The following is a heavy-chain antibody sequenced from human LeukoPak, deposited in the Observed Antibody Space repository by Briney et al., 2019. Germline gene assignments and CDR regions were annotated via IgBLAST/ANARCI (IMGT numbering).Heavy chain of an antibody. CDR1: GFTFSSYS. V-gene: IGHV3-21*01. CDR2: ISSSSSYI. CDR3: ARDKDTAMVRAFDY. J-gene: IGHJ4*02. D-gene: IGHD5-18*01. Sequence: GGSLRLSCAASGFTFSSYSMNWVGQAPGKGVGGGSSISSSSSYIYYADSVKGRFTISRDNAKNSLYLQMNSLRAEDTAVYYCARDKDTAMVRAFDYWGQGTLVTVSS.